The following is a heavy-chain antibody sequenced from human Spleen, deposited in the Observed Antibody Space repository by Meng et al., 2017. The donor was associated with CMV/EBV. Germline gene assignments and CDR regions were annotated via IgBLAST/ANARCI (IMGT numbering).Heavy chain of an antibody. CDR1: GGTFTTYT. Sequence: SVKVSCKASGGTFTTYTSTWVRQAPGQGLEWMGRIIPILGLTNYAPEFQGRVKITADKSTRTAYVEMSSLRPEDAAMYYCAREADLYERSGFTGAFDIWGQGTVVTVSS. D-gene: IGHD3-3*01. J-gene: IGHJ3*02. CDR3: AREADLYERSGFTGAFDI. CDR2: IIPILGLT. V-gene: IGHV1-69*02.